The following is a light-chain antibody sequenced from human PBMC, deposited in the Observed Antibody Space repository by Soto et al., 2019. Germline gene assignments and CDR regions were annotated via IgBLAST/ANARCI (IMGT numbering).Light chain of an antibody. Sequence: QSVLTQPPSVSGAPGQRVTISCTGGSSNIGGGNDVHWYQQIPGKAPKLLIYGDNTRPSGVPDRFSGSKSGTSASLAITGLRAEDEADYYCHSYDNNLSGSLFGGGTKLTVL. CDR2: GDN. J-gene: IGLJ3*02. V-gene: IGLV1-40*01. CDR3: HSYDNNLSGSL. CDR1: SSNIGGGND.